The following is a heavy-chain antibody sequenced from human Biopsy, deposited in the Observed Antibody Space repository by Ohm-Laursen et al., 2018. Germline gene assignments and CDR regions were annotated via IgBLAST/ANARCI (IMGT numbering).Heavy chain of an antibody. Sequence: SLRLSCAASGFPFSDYYMNWVRQAPGKGLEWVSIIYSGGNTYYADSVKGRFTISRDNSKNTVYLQMNSLRAEDTAVYYCARDPRDGRTGKSTKDALDIWGQGTMVTVSS. J-gene: IGHJ3*02. CDR1: GFPFSDYY. V-gene: IGHV3-53*01. CDR2: IYSGGNT. CDR3: ARDPRDGRTGKSTKDALDI. D-gene: IGHD1-1*01.